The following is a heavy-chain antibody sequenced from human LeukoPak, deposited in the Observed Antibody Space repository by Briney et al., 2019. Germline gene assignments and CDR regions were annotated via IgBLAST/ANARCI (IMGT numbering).Heavy chain of an antibody. J-gene: IGHJ4*02. D-gene: IGHD3-22*01. CDR3: AKDPYDSSGYYPVYFDY. CDR2: ISWNSGSI. CDR1: GFTFDDYA. V-gene: IGHV3-9*01. Sequence: PGGSLRLSCAASGFTFDDYAMHWVRQAPGKGLEWVLGISWNSGSIGYADSVKGRFTISRDNAKNSLYLQMNSLRAEDTALYYCAKDPYDSSGYYPVYFDYWGQGTLVTVSS.